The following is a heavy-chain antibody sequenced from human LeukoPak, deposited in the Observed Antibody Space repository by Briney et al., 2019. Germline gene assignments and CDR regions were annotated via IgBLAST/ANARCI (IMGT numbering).Heavy chain of an antibody. CDR1: GGSISSYY. D-gene: IGHD6-13*01. J-gene: IGHJ5*02. Sequence: SETLSLTCTVSGGSISSYYWSWIRQPPGKGLKWIGYIYYSGSTNYNPSLKSRVTISVDTSKNQFSLKLSSVTAADTAVYYCARHPGSSWFSWFDPWGQGTLVTVSS. V-gene: IGHV4-59*08. CDR2: IYYSGST. CDR3: ARHPGSSWFSWFDP.